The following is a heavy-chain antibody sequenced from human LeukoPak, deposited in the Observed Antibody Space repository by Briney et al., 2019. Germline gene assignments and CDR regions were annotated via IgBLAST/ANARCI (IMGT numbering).Heavy chain of an antibody. Sequence: PGGSLRLSCEASGFTFSTYGMHWVRQAPGKGLEWVAFIRYDGSNKYYADSVKGRFTISRDNSKNTLYVQMNSLRAEDTAVYYCAKDRPQPRTFDYWGQGTLVTVSS. D-gene: IGHD6-13*01. V-gene: IGHV3-30*02. J-gene: IGHJ4*02. CDR1: GFTFSTYG. CDR2: IRYDGSNK. CDR3: AKDRPQPRTFDY.